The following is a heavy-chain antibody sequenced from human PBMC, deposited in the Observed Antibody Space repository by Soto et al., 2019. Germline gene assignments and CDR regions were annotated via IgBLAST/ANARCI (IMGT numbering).Heavy chain of an antibody. CDR1: GFTLQNYA. D-gene: IGHD3-9*01. CDR3: ARAGPPYYDILTGYPGYNWFGP. J-gene: IGHJ5*02. Sequence: GGSLRLSCTASGFTLQNYAMAWVRQAPGKGLEWVSYISSSGSTIYYADSVKGRFTISRDNAKNSLYLQMNSLRAEDTAVYYCARAGPPYYDILTGYPGYNWFGPWGQGTLVTVSS. CDR2: ISSSGSTI. V-gene: IGHV3-48*03.